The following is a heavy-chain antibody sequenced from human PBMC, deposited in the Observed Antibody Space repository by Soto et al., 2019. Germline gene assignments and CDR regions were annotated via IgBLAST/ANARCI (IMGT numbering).Heavy chain of an antibody. Sequence: GGSLRLSCAASGFTFSTYAMSWVRQAPGKGLEWVSTISASGGAAYSADSVKGRFTISRDNSKNTLYLQVNSLRAEDTAVYYCAKAIVDYSGSRYFDYWGQGTLVTVSS. V-gene: IGHV3-23*01. CDR3: AKAIVDYSGSRYFDY. CDR2: ISASGGAA. J-gene: IGHJ4*02. D-gene: IGHD1-26*01. CDR1: GFTFSTYA.